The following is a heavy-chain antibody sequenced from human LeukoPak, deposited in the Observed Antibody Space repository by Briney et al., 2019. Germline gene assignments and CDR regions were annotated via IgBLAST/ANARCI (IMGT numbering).Heavy chain of an antibody. CDR3: AAPLMVRGAYDAFDI. J-gene: IGHJ3*02. CDR1: GYTFTSYG. V-gene: IGHV1-69*05. CDR2: IIPIFGTA. Sequence: GASVKVSCKASGYTFTSYGISWVRQAPGQGLEWMGGIIPIFGTANYAQKFQGRVTITTDESTSTAYMELSSLRSEDTAVYYCAAPLMVRGAYDAFDIWGQGTMVTVSS. D-gene: IGHD3-10*01.